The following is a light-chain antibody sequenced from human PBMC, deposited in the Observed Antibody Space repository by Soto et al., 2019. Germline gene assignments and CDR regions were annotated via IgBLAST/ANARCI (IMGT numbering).Light chain of an antibody. J-gene: IGKJ4*01. CDR2: GAS. CDR3: QQYGSSPST. CDR1: RSVSSSY. Sequence: TQSPSTLSLSPGERATLSCRASRSVSSSYLAWYQQKPGQAPSLLIYGASSRATGIPDRFSGRGSGTDFTLTISRLEPEEFAVYYCQQYGSSPSTFGGGTKVDIK. V-gene: IGKV3-20*01.